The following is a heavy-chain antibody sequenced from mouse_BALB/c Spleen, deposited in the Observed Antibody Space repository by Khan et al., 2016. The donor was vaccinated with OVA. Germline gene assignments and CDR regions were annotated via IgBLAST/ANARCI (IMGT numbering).Heavy chain of an antibody. CDR3: ARDYYGYDGYYAMDY. CDR2: IWGGGGT. Sequence: QVQLKESGPGLVAPSQSLSITCTVSGFSLSRYNVHWVRQPPGKGLEWLGMIWGGGGTDYNSTLKSRLSIRKDNSKSQVLLKMNSLQTDDTAMYYCARDYYGYDGYYAMDYWGQGTSVTVSS. CDR1: GFSLSRYN. V-gene: IGHV2-6-4*01. J-gene: IGHJ4*01. D-gene: IGHD2-14*01.